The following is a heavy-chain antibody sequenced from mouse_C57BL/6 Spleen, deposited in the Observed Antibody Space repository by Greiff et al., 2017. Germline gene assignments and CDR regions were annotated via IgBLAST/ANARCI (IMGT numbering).Heavy chain of an antibody. D-gene: IGHD1-2*01. V-gene: IGHV5-9-1*02. CDR1: GFTFSSYA. CDR3: TRADGLFDY. J-gene: IGHJ2*01. Sequence: DVMLVESGEGLVKPGGSLKLSCAASGFTFSSYAMSWVRQTPEKRLEWVAYISSGGDYIYYADTVKGRFTISRDNARNTLYLQMSSLKSEDTAMYYCTRADGLFDYWGQGTTLTVSS. CDR2: ISSGGDYI.